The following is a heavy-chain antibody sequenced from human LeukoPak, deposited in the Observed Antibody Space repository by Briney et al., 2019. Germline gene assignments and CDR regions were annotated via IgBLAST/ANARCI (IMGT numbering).Heavy chain of an antibody. Sequence: ASVKVSCKASGDTFTDYYLHWVRQAPGQGLEWVCGINPANGATHFAQKFRGRFTVTRDTAISTGYVELSGLTSDDTAVYYCAMELLVPIPLKAFHYWGQGTLVTVSS. D-gene: IGHD6-13*01. CDR1: GDTFTDYY. V-gene: IGHV1-2*02. CDR3: AMELLVPIPLKAFHY. CDR2: INPANGAT. J-gene: IGHJ4*02.